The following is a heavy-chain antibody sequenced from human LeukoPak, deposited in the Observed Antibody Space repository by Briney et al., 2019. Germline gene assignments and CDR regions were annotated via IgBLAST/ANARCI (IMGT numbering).Heavy chain of an antibody. CDR2: IYYSGST. Sequence: SETLSLTCTGSGGSISSYYWSWIRQPPGKGLEWIGYIYYSGSTNYNPSLKSRVTISVDTSKNQFSLKLSSVTAADTAVYYCAREYYGSGSYYKYYYGMDVWGQGTTVTVSS. V-gene: IGHV4-59*01. J-gene: IGHJ6*02. CDR3: AREYYGSGSYYKYYYGMDV. D-gene: IGHD3-10*01. CDR1: GGSISSYY.